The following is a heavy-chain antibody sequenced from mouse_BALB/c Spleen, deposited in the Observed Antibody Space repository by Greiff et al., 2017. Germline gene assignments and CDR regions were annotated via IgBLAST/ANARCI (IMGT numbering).Heavy chain of an antibody. Sequence: QVQLKESAAELARPGASVKMSCKASGYTFTSYTMHWVKQRPGQGLEWIGYINPSSGYTEYNQKFKDKTTLTADKSSSTAYMQLSSLTSEDSAVYYCASGNYDVLFAYWGQGTLVTVSA. J-gene: IGHJ3*01. CDR1: GYTFTSYT. D-gene: IGHD2-1*01. V-gene: IGHV1-4*02. CDR3: ASGNYDVLFAY. CDR2: INPSSGYT.